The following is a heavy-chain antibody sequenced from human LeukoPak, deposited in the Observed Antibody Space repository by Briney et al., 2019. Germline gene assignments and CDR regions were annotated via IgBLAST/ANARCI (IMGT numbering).Heavy chain of an antibody. D-gene: IGHD4-17*01. Sequence: PGGSLRLSCAASGFTFSSYWMHWVRQAPGKGLVWVSRINSDGSSTNYADSVKGRFTISRDNAKNTLYLQMNSLRAEDTAVYYCARDRGFGYGEENWFDPWGQGTLVTVSS. J-gene: IGHJ5*02. CDR3: ARDRGFGYGEENWFDP. CDR2: INSDGSST. CDR1: GFTFSSYW. V-gene: IGHV3-74*01.